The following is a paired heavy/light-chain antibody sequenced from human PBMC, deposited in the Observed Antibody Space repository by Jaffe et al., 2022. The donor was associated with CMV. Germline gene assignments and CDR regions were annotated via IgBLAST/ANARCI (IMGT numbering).Heavy chain of an antibody. V-gene: IGHV3-30*18. CDR1: GFTFSSYG. D-gene: IGHD2-2*02. CDR2: ISYDGSNK. Sequence: QVQLVESGGGVVQPGRSLRLSCAASGFTFSSYGMHWVRQAPGKGLEWVAVISYDGSNKYYADSVKGRFTISRDNSKNTLYLQMNSLRAEDTAVYYCAKGRYCSSTSCYTDNWFDPWGQGTLVTVSS. CDR3: AKGRYCSSTSCYTDNWFDP. J-gene: IGHJ5*02.
Light chain of an antibody. CDR1: NIGSKN. J-gene: IGLJ3*02. V-gene: IGLV3-9*01. CDR2: RDS. CDR3: QVWDSSTAV. Sequence: SYELTQPLSVSVALGQTARITCGGNNIGSKNVHWYQQKPGQAPVLVIYRDSNRPSGIPERFSGSNSGNTATLTISRAQAGDEADYYCQVWDSSTAVFGGGTKLTVL.